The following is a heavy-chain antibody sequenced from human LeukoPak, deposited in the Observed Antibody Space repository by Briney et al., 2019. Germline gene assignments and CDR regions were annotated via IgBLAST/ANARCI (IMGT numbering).Heavy chain of an antibody. CDR3: ARFNVYGGPDWFFDH. CDR2: MNPNSGNT. Sequence: ASVRVSCKDSGYTFTSYDINGVRQAPGQGLEWMGWMNPNSGNTDYAQKFQGRVTMTRNTSIRTAYMEIYTLTSEDTAVYYCARFNVYGGPDWFFDHWVRGTLVTVSS. V-gene: IGHV1-8*01. J-gene: IGHJ2*01. D-gene: IGHD4-23*01. CDR1: GYTFTSYD.